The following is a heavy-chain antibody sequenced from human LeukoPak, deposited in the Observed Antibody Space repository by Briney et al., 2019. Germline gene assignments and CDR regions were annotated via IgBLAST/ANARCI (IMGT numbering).Heavy chain of an antibody. CDR2: IYYSGST. J-gene: IGHJ3*02. CDR3: SSLTYGDNYAFDI. D-gene: IGHD4-17*01. Sequence: SETLSLTCTVSGGSISSYYWSWIRQPPGKGLEWIGYIYYSGSTNYNPSLKSRVTISVDTSKNQFSLKLSSVTAADTAVYYCSSLTYGDNYAFDIWGQGTMVTVPS. CDR1: GGSISSYY. V-gene: IGHV4-59*01.